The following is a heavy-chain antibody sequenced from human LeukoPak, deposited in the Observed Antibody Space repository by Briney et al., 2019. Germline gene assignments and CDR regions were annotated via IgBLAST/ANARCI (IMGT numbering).Heavy chain of an antibody. J-gene: IGHJ4*02. Sequence: GGSLRLSCAASGFTFSSYWMSWVRQAPGKGLEWVANIKQDGSEKYYVDSVKGRFTISRDNAKNTLYLQMNSLRAEDTAVYYCASHYSYGKTFDYWGQGTLVTVSS. D-gene: IGHD5-18*01. CDR2: IKQDGSEK. V-gene: IGHV3-7*01. CDR3: ASHYSYGKTFDY. CDR1: GFTFSSYW.